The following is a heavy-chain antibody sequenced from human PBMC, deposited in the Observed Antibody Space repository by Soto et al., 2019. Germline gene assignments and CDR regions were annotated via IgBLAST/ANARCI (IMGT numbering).Heavy chain of an antibody. D-gene: IGHD3-9*01. J-gene: IGHJ4*02. CDR2: ISSRSITT. CDR1: GFSFGDFY. V-gene: IGHV3-11*01. CDR3: ARETPYDIVPGYSKMYMDS. Sequence: VQLMEAGGGLVRPCGSLRLSCAASGFSFGDFYMNWVRLAPGRGLEWVSFISSRSITTYYADSVRGRFTTSRDNAQKTLYLHMNNLRADDTAVYFCARETPYDIVPGYSKMYMDSWGPGTQVTV.